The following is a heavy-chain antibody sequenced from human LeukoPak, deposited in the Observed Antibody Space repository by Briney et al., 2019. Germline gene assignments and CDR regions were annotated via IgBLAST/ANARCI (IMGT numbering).Heavy chain of an antibody. D-gene: IGHD6-13*01. J-gene: IGHJ4*02. Sequence: GGSLRLSCAASGFTFSSYGMHWVRQAPGKGLEWVAVIWYDGSNKYYADSVKGRFTISRDNSKNTLYLQMNSLRAEDTAVYYCARDSTYSNLDYWGQGTLVTVSS. CDR2: IWYDGSNK. V-gene: IGHV3-33*01. CDR1: GFTFSSYG. CDR3: ARDSTYSNLDY.